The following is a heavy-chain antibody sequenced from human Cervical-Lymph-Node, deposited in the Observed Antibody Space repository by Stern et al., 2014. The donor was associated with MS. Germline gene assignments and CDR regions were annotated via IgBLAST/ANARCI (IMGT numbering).Heavy chain of an antibody. V-gene: IGHV4-61*01. CDR1: GGSVNSDNYY. CDR3: AREGRSEFAMNWFDP. J-gene: IGHJ5*02. D-gene: IGHD3-10*01. Sequence: QVQLQESGPGLVKPSGTLSLTCTVSGGSVNSDNYYWNWIRQPPGKGLEWIGNIYCRGSTNYSPSLNSRVTISMDTSKNQFSLKLSSVTAADTAVYYCAREGRSEFAMNWFDPWGQGTLVTVSS. CDR2: IYCRGST.